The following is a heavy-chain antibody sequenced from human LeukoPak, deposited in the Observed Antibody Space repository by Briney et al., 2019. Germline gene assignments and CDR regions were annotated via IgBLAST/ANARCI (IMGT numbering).Heavy chain of an antibody. D-gene: IGHD2-21*02. Sequence: PSETLSLTCTVSGGSISSYYWSWIRQSPGKALEWIGYIYYTGTTNYNPSLKSRVTILVDTSKNQFSLKLSSVTAADTAVYYCSRDLYGGDSGGFYYWGQGTLVSVSS. J-gene: IGHJ4*02. CDR1: GGSISSYY. CDR3: SRDLYGGDSGGFYY. V-gene: IGHV4-59*01. CDR2: IYYTGTT.